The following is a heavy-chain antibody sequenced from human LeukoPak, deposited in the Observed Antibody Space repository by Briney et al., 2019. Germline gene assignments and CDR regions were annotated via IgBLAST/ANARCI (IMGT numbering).Heavy chain of an antibody. CDR1: GGTFSSYA. J-gene: IGHJ4*02. CDR2: IIPILGIA. Sequence: APVKVSCKASGGTFSSYAISWVRQAPGQGLEWMGRIIPILGIANYAQKFQGRVTITADKSTSTAYMELSSLRSEDTAVYYCARDDWAAVGIAVAGHGSLVDYWGQGTLVTVSS. D-gene: IGHD6-19*01. CDR3: ARDDWAAVGIAVAGHGSLVDY. V-gene: IGHV1-69*04.